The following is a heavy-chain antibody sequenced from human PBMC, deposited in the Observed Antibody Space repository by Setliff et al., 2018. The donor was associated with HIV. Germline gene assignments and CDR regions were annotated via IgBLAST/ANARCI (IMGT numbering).Heavy chain of an antibody. CDR3: AREGFYNSYYYYMDV. Sequence: PSETLSLTCAVYGASFSDYSWSWIRQPPGKGLEWIGEINHSGSTNYNPSLKTRVTISVDTSKNQFSLRLSSVTAADTAVYYCAREGFYNSYYYYMDVWGIGTTVTVSS. D-gene: IGHD2-2*02. J-gene: IGHJ6*03. CDR1: GASFSDYS. V-gene: IGHV4-34*01. CDR2: INHSGST.